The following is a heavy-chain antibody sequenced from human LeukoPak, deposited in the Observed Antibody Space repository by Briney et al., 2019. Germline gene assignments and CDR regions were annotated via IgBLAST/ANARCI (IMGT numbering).Heavy chain of an antibody. J-gene: IGHJ2*01. CDR3: ARRDSYWYFDL. V-gene: IGHV4-30-2*01. CDR1: GGSFSGYS. Sequence: SETLSLTCAVYGGSFSGYSWSWIRQPPGKGLEWIGYIYHSGSTYYNPSLKSRVTISVDRSKNQFSLKLSSVTAADTAVYYCARRDSYWYFDLWGRGTLVTVSS. CDR2: IYHSGST.